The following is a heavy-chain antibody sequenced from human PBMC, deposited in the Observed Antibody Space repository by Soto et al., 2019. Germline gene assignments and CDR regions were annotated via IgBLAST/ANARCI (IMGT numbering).Heavy chain of an antibody. CDR1: GGSISSTTYS. CDR3: ARNSGSYYNWFDP. V-gene: IGHV4-39*07. J-gene: IGHJ5*02. Sequence: SETLSLTCTVSGGSISSTTYSWGWIRQPPGKGLEWIGSMYYSGTTYSNPSLQSRVTISVDTSNNQFSLKLSSVTAADTAVYYCARNSGSYYNWFDPWGQGTLVTVSS. D-gene: IGHD1-26*01. CDR2: MYYSGTT.